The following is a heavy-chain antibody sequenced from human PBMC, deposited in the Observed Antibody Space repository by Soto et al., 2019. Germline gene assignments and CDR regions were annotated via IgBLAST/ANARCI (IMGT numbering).Heavy chain of an antibody. CDR3: VGEVGFQLIY. Sequence: PGGSLRLSCAASGFTFSTHSMNWVRQAPGKGLEWISYITSSDVTMYADSVEGRFTISRDNAKNSLYLQMNSLRGEDTAVYFCVGEVGFQLIYRGQGTLVTVSS. D-gene: IGHD2-2*01. CDR1: GFTFSTHS. CDR2: ITSSDVT. J-gene: IGHJ4*02. V-gene: IGHV3-48*01.